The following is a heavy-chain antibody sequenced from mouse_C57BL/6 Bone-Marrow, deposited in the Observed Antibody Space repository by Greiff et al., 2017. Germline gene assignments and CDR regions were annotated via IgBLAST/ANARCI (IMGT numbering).Heavy chain of an antibody. V-gene: IGHV1-19*01. CDR3: ARRGGRDYVDY. D-gene: IGHD1-1*02. CDR1: GYTFTDYY. CDR2: INPYNGGT. Sequence: EVQLQQSGPVLVKPGASVKMSCKASGYTFTDYYMNWVKQSHGKSLELIGVINPYNGGTSYNQKFKGKATLTVDKSSSTAYMELNSLTSEDSAVYYCARRGGRDYVDYWGQGTTLTVSS. J-gene: IGHJ2*01.